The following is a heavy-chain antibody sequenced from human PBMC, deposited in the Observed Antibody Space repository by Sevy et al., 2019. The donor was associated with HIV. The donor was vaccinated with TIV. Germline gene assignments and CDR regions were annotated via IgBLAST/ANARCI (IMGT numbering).Heavy chain of an antibody. CDR2: ISSGNTYT. CDR3: ARLRGIASAPYYFDY. CDR1: GLIFSDYY. V-gene: IGHV3-11*06. J-gene: IGHJ4*02. D-gene: IGHD2-21*01. Sequence: GGSLRLSCAASGLIFSDYYMGWVRQAPGKGLEWVADISSGNTYTNYADSVKGRFTISRDNAKKSLYLQMNTLRAEDTAVYYCARLRGIASAPYYFDYWGQGALVTVSS.